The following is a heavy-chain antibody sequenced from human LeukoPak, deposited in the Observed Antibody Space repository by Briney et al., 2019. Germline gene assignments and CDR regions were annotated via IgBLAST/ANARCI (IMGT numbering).Heavy chain of an antibody. J-gene: IGHJ3*01. Sequence: GGSLRLSCEASGFTFSSYWMSWVRQAPGKGLEWVANIKQDGSEKKYVDSVKGRFTISRDNAKNSLHLQMNSLRAEDTAVYYCAKDLGQPWGQGTMVTVSS. CDR2: IKQDGSEK. V-gene: IGHV3-7*01. CDR1: GFTFSSYW. CDR3: AKDLGQP. D-gene: IGHD3-10*01.